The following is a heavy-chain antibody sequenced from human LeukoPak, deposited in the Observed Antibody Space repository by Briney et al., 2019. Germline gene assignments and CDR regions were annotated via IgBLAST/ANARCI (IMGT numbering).Heavy chain of an antibody. V-gene: IGHV3-15*01. D-gene: IGHD2-21*02. Sequence: GGSLRLSCAASGFTFSNAWMSWVRQAPGKGLEWVGRIKSKTDGGTTDYAAPVKGRFTISRDDSKNTLYLQMNSLKTEDTAVYYCTTPPSCGGDCYSYYYYGMDVWGQGTTVTVSS. CDR3: TTPPSCGGDCYSYYYYGMDV. CDR1: GFTFSNAW. J-gene: IGHJ6*02. CDR2: IKSKTDGGTT.